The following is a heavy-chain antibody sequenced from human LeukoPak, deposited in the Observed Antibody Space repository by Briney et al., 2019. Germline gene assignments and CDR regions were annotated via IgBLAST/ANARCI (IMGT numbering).Heavy chain of an antibody. V-gene: IGHV3-30*18. D-gene: IGHD2-2*01. CDR2: ISYDGSAK. Sequence: GGSLRLSCAASGFTFTTYGMHWVRQAPGKGLEWVAVISYDGSAKYYADSVKGRFTISRDNSRFTLYLQVNSLRAEDTAVYYCAKDLDCTTTSCYHPLFDYWGQGTLVTVSS. CDR1: GFTFTTYG. J-gene: IGHJ4*02. CDR3: AKDLDCTTTSCYHPLFDY.